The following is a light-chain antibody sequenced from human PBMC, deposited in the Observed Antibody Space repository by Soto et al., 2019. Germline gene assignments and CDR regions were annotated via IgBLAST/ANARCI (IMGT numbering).Light chain of an antibody. CDR2: DAS. Sequence: DIQMTQAPSTLSASVGDRVTITCRASQSISSWLTWYQQKPGKAPKVLIYDASTLQNGVPPRFSGSGSGTEFTLTISSLQPDDFATYYCQQYDSYSSWTFGQGTKVDIK. V-gene: IGKV1-5*01. CDR3: QQYDSYSSWT. J-gene: IGKJ1*01. CDR1: QSISSW.